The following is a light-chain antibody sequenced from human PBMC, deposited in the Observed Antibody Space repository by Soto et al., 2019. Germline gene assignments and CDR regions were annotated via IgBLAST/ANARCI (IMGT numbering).Light chain of an antibody. Sequence: QSVLTQPPSASGPPAQRVTISCSGSSSNIGTNTVNWYQHLPGSAPKLLIYSNNQRPSGVPDRFSGSKSGTSASLAISALQPDDEADYYCEAWDGSLNVVLFGGGTKLTVL. CDR3: EAWDGSLNVVL. J-gene: IGLJ2*01. CDR2: SNN. CDR1: SSNIGTNT. V-gene: IGLV1-44*01.